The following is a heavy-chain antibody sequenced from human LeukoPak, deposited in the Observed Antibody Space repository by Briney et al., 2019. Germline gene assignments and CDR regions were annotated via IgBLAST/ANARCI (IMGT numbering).Heavy chain of an antibody. CDR1: GFTFSDYY. J-gene: IGHJ3*02. D-gene: IGHD1-14*01. Sequence: PGGSLRLSCAASGFTFSDYYMSWIRQAPGKGLEWVSYISSSGSTIYYADSVKGRFTISRDNAKNSLYLQMDSLRAEDTAVYYCARLSLTGAYDAFDIWGQGTMVTVPS. CDR3: ARLSLTGAYDAFDI. V-gene: IGHV3-11*01. CDR2: ISSSGSTI.